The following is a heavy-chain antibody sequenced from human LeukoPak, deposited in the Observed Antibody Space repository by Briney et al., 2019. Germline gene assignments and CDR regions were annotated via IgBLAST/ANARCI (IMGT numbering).Heavy chain of an antibody. CDR3: AKFPEPGGFLSRTPKGHYDMDV. Sequence: GSLRLSCVPSGFSFSSYTMNWVRQAPGKGLEWVSASSGGRTYYADSVQGRFTISRDYSHNTLFLQMNSLRVDDTAVYYCAKFPEPGGFLSRTPKGHYDMDVWGQGTTVIVSS. V-gene: IGHV3-23*01. CDR1: GFSFSSYT. J-gene: IGHJ6*02. D-gene: IGHD3-3*01. CDR2: SSGGRT.